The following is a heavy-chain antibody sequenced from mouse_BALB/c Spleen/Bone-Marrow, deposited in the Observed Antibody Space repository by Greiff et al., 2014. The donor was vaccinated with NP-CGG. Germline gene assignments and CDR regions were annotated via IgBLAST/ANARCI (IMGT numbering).Heavy chain of an antibody. CDR2: INTYSGNT. D-gene: IGHD2-3*01. V-gene: IGHV1S137*01. CDR3: AREDGYSCPCNY. Sequence: VQLQQSGPELVRPGVSVKISCKGSGYTFTDYAMHWVKQSHEKSLEWIGVINTYSGNTNYNQKFKGKATLTVDKSSSTAYMELARLTSEYSAIYYGAREDGYSCPCNYWGQGTPVTVSA. CDR1: GYTFTDYA. J-gene: IGHJ4*01.